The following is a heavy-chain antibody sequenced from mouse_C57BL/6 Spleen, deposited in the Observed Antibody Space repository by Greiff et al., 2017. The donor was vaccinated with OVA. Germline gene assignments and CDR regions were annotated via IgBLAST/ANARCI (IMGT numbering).Heavy chain of an antibody. Sequence: QVQLQQSGPELVKPGASVKISCKASGYSFTSYYIHWVKQRPGQGLEWIGWIYPGSGNTKYNEKFKGKATLTADTSSSTAYMQLSSLTSEDSAVYYCASYYGNYVWYFDVWGTGTTVTVSS. CDR1: GYSFTSYY. J-gene: IGHJ1*03. CDR3: ASYYGNYVWYFDV. D-gene: IGHD2-1*01. CDR2: IYPGSGNT. V-gene: IGHV1-66*01.